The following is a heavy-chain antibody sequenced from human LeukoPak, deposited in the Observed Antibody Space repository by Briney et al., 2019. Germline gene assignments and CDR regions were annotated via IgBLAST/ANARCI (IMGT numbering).Heavy chain of an antibody. V-gene: IGHV5-51*01. D-gene: IGHD3-22*01. J-gene: IGHJ6*02. Sequence: GESLKISCKGSGYSFTSYWIGWVRQMPGKLVELMRIIYPGDSDTRYSPSLEGQVTISADKSISTAYLQWSSLKATDTAMYYCARHPGYYDSSGYYYYYGMDVWGQGTTVTVSS. CDR3: ARHPGYYDSSGYYYYYGMDV. CDR2: IYPGDSDT. CDR1: GYSFTSYW.